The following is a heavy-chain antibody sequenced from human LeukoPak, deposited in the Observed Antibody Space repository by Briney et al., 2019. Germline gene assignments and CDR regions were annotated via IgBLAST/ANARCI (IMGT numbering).Heavy chain of an antibody. CDR3: AKDLMEGYSGCGHFEY. CDR1: GFTFSNYA. D-gene: IGHD5-12*01. Sequence: GGSLRLSCAASGFTFSNYAMNWVRQAPGKGLEWVSGISGSGGSTYYADSVKGRFTISRDNSKNTLYLQMNSLRAEDTAVYYCAKDLMEGYSGCGHFEYCGEGTLGTVSS. J-gene: IGHJ4*02. CDR2: ISGSGGST. V-gene: IGHV3-23*01.